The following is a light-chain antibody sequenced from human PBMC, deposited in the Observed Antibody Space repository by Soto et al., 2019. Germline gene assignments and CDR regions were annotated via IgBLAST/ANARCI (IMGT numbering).Light chain of an antibody. CDR3: SSYTSSSTLYV. V-gene: IGLV2-14*01. J-gene: IGLJ1*01. CDR2: DVS. CDR1: SSDVGGYNY. Sequence: QSVLPQPASVSGSPGQSITISCTGTSSDVGGYNYVSWYQQHPGKAPKLMIYDVSNRPSGVSNRFSGSKSGNTASLTISGLQAEDEADYYRSSYTSSSTLYVFGTGTKVTV.